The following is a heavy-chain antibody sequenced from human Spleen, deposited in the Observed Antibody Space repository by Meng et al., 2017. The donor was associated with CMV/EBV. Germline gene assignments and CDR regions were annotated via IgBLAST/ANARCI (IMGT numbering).Heavy chain of an antibody. D-gene: IGHD1-26*01. CDR1: GLAITNAW. Sequence: LCCAASGLAITNAWMNWVRRAPGRGLEWVGRIKTNTEGGPTGYAAPVQGRFSISRDDSKNTLYLHMTSLRTGDTALYYCKTGSVEGYWGQGTLVTVSS. CDR3: KTGSVEGY. CDR2: IKTNTEGGPT. V-gene: IGHV3-15*07. J-gene: IGHJ4*02.